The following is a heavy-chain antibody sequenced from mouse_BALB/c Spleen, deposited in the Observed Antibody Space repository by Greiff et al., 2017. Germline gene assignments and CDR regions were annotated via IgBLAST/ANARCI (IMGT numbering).Heavy chain of an antibody. J-gene: IGHJ1*01. Sequence: QVQLKESGPGLVAPSQSLSITCTVSGFSLTSYGVHWVRQPPGKGLEWLGVIWAGGSTNYNSALMSRLSISKDNSKSQVFLKMNSLQTDDTAMYYCAREGNDWYFDVWGAGTTVTVSS. CDR2: IWAGGST. CDR1: GFSLTSYG. CDR3: AREGNDWYFDV. D-gene: IGHD2-1*01. V-gene: IGHV2-9*02.